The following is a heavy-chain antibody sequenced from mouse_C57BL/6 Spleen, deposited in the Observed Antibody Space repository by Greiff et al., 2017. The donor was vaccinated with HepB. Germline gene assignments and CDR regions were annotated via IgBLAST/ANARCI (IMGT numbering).Heavy chain of an antibody. CDR3: ARERGDYGGTMDY. D-gene: IGHD2-4*01. Sequence: EVQLQQSGPELVKPGASVKIPCKASGYTFTDYNMDWVKQSHGKSLEWIGDINPNNGGTIYNQKFKGKATLTVDKSSSTAYMELRSLTSEDTAVYYWARERGDYGGTMDYWSQGTSVTVSS. CDR1: GYTFTDYN. V-gene: IGHV1-18*01. CDR2: INPNNGGT. J-gene: IGHJ4*01.